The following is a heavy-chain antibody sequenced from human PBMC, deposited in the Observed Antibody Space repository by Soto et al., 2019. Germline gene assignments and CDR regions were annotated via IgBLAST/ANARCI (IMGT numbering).Heavy chain of an antibody. J-gene: IGHJ4*02. CDR3: ARGPDGPLVVLVPFDH. D-gene: IGHD2-21*01. Sequence: QVHLVQSGAEVRKPGSSVRVSCKASGGTFSNYFIDWVRQAPGQGLEWMGGLIPVYGTPSYAQNSQGRVTISADRSTGTTYLELKNLTSEDTAIYYCARGPDGPLVVLVPFDHWGQGTPVTVSS. CDR1: GGTFSNYF. CDR2: LIPVYGTP. V-gene: IGHV1-69*06.